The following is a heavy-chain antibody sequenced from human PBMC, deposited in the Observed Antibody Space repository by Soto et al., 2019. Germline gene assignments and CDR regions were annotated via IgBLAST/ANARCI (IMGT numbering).Heavy chain of an antibody. CDR2: TSYDGSNN. V-gene: IGHV3-33*05. CDR3: ARWGTTGGLDV. CDR1: GFTFRSYV. Sequence: QVQLVASGGGVVKPGTSLRLSCVGSGFTFRSYVIHWVRQAPGKGLEWVALTSYDGSNNFYGDSVKGRFTISRDNSRNTVELQMDSLRLEDTALYYCARWGTTGGLDVWGQGTRVSVSS. D-gene: IGHD3-16*01. J-gene: IGHJ4*02.